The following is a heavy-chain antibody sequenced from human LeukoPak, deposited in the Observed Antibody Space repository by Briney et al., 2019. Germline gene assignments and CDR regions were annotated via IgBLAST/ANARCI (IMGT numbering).Heavy chain of an antibody. CDR1: GFTFSSYG. J-gene: IGHJ4*02. CDR2: IWYDGSNK. CDR3: ARDAVYSSSWQYY. Sequence: HPGRSLRLSCAASGFTFSSYGMHWVRQAPGKGLEWVAVIWYDGSNKYYADSVKGRFTISRDNSKNTLYQQMNSLRAEDTAVYYCARDAVYSSSWQYYWGQGTLVTVSS. D-gene: IGHD6-13*01. V-gene: IGHV3-33*01.